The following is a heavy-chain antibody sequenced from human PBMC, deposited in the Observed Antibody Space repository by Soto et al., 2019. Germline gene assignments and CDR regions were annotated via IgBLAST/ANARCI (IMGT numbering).Heavy chain of an antibody. J-gene: IGHJ4*02. V-gene: IGHV3-23*01. CDR2: ITDNGGST. CDR1: GFTFSRDG. D-gene: IGHD4-17*01. CDR3: AKERATTTAFDY. Sequence: GGSLRLSCAASGFTFSRDGISWVRQAPGKRLEWVSLITDNGGSTYYADSVKGRFTISRDNTKNTLLLQMNSLRAEDTAVYYCAKERATTTAFDYWGQGALVTVSS.